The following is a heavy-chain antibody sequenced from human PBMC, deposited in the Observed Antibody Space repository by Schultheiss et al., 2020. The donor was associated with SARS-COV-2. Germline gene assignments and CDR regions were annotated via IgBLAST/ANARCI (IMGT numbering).Heavy chain of an antibody. CDR2: ISAYNGNT. J-gene: IGHJ6*02. CDR1: GYTFTSYG. Sequence: ASVKVSCKASGYTFTSYGISWVRQAPGQGLEWMGWISAYNGNTNYAQKLQGRVTMTTDTSTSTAYMELRSLRSDDTAVYYCARDTSEEAAADYYYYGMDVWGQGTTVTVSS. CDR3: ARDTSEEAAADYYYYGMDV. V-gene: IGHV1-18*01. D-gene: IGHD6-13*01.